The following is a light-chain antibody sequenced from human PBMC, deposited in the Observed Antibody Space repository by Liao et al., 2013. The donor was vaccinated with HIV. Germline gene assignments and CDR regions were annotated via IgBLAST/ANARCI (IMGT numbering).Light chain of an antibody. J-gene: IGLJ3*02. CDR3: QAWDNYSWV. CDR1: SIGNKN. V-gene: IGLV3-21*01. Sequence: SSLLPQPPSVSVTPGETARISCAANSIGNKNVHWYQHKPGQAPLLIIYYYNDRPSGIPERFSGSNSGNTATLTITGSQPMDEADYYCQAWDNYSWVFGGGTVLAVL. CDR2: YYN.